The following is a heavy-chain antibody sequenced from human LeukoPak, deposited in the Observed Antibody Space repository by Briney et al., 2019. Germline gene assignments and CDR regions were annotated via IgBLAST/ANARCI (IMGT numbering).Heavy chain of an antibody. D-gene: IGHD4-17*01. CDR2: ISGSGVES. CDR3: AAYGDYHY. Sequence: GGSLRLSCAASGFTYTSYAMSWVRQAPGKGLEWVSGISGSGVESFYADSVKGRFTISRDNAKNSLFLQMNSLRAEDTAVYYCAAYGDYHYWGQGTLVTVSS. CDR1: GFTYTSYA. J-gene: IGHJ4*02. V-gene: IGHV3-23*01.